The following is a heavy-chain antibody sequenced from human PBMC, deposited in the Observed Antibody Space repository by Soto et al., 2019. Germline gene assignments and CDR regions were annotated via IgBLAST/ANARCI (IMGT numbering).Heavy chain of an antibody. CDR1: GYTFTNFG. CDR2: ISAYNGNT. V-gene: IGHV1-18*01. Sequence: QVQLVQSGAEVKKPGASVKVSCKASGYTFTNFGISWVRQAPGQGLEWMGWISAYNGNTNYAQNFPGRVTMTTDTATSTACMELTSPECDDTAVYYSARVGTPVDHWGQGTLFTV. J-gene: IGHJ4*02. D-gene: IGHD7-27*01. CDR3: ARVGTPVDH.